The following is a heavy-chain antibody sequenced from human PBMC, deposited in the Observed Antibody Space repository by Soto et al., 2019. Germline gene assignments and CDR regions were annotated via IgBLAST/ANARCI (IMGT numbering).Heavy chain of an antibody. D-gene: IGHD2-2*01. J-gene: IGHJ6*02. CDR1: GGTFSSYA. CDR2: IIPIFGTA. Sequence: VASVKVSCKASGGTFSSYAISWVRQAPGQGLEWMGGIIPIFGTANYAQKFQGRVTITADESTSTAYMELSSLRSEDTAVYCYARCEFSSTIYNVDPYYYYGMDVWGQGTTVTVSS. CDR3: ARCEFSSTIYNVDPYYYYGMDV. V-gene: IGHV1-69*13.